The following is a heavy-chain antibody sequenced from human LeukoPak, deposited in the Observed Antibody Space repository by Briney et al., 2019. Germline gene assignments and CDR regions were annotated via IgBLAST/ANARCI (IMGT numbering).Heavy chain of an antibody. CDR1: GFTFSTYG. Sequence: GGSLRLSCAVSGFTFSTYGMNWVRQAPGKGLEWVSYISSSGSTIYYADSVKGRFTISRDNAKNSLYLQMNSLRAEDTAVYYCARARASYYYGMDVWGQGTTVTVSS. J-gene: IGHJ6*02. V-gene: IGHV3-48*04. CDR2: ISSSGSTI. CDR3: ARARASYYYGMDV.